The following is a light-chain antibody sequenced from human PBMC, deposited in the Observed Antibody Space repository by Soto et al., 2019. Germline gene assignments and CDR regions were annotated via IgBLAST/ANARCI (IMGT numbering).Light chain of an antibody. CDR1: QSVSSY. CDR2: GAS. CDR3: QQYGSSRWT. V-gene: IGKV3-20*01. Sequence: IVLMQSPGTLSLSPGERATLSCRASQSVSSYLAWHQQKPGQAPRLLIYGASTRATAIPTRFSGSVSGTDFTLTISRLAPEDGAVYDCQQYGSSRWTLGQGTKVDIK. J-gene: IGKJ1*01.